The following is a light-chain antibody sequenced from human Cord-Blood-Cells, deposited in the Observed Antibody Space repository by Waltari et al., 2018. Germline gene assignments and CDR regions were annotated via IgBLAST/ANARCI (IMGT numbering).Light chain of an antibody. J-gene: IGLJ3*02. V-gene: IGLV1-40*01. CDR3: QSYDSSRSGSV. Sequence: SVLTQPPSVSGAPGQRVTISCTGSSSNIGAGYDFHWYQQLPGTAPKLLIYGNSNRPSGVPDRFSGSKSGTSASLAITGLQAEDEADYYCQSYDSSRSGSVFGGGTKLTVL. CDR2: GNS. CDR1: SSNIGAGYD.